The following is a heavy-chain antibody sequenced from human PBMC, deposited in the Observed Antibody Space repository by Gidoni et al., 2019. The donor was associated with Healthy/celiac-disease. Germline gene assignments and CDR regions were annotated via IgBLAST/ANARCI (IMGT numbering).Heavy chain of an antibody. Sequence: MGWISAYNGNTNYAQKLQGRVTMTTDTSTSTAYMELRSLRSDDTAVYYCAREGLATYYFDYWGQGTLVTVSS. CDR2: ISAYNGNT. J-gene: IGHJ4*02. V-gene: IGHV1-18*01. CDR3: AREGLATYYFDY. D-gene: IGHD5-12*01.